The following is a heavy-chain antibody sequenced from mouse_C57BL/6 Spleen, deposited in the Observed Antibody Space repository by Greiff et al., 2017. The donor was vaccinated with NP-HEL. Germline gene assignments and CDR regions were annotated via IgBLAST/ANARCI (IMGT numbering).Heavy chain of an antibody. J-gene: IGHJ4*01. V-gene: IGHV5-17*01. Sequence: EVKVVESGGGLVKPGGSLKLSCAASGFTFSDYGMHWVRQAPEKGLEWVAYISSGSSTIYYADTVKGRFTISRDNAKNTLFLQMTSLRSEDTAMYYCARDYYDYDYYAMDYWGQGTSVTVSS. CDR3: ARDYYDYDYYAMDY. CDR1: GFTFSDYG. D-gene: IGHD2-4*01. CDR2: ISSGSSTI.